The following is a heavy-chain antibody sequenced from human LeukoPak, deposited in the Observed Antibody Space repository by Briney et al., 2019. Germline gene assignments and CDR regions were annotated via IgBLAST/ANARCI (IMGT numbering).Heavy chain of an antibody. Sequence: SETLSLTCTVSGGSISSYYWSWIRQPPGKGLEWIGYIYYSGSTNYNPSLKSRVTISVDTSKNQFSLKLSSVAAADTAVYYCARWTGSSGSVDYWGQGTLVTVSS. CDR3: ARWTGSSGSVDY. D-gene: IGHD6-19*01. V-gene: IGHV4-59*01. CDR1: GGSISSYY. CDR2: IYYSGST. J-gene: IGHJ4*02.